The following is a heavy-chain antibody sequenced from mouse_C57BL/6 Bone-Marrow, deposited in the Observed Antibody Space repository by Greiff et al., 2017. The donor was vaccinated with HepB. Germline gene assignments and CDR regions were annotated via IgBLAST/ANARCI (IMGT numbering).Heavy chain of an antibody. CDR3: DTYGSSLMDY. Sequence: VQLQQSGPGLVQPSQSLSITCTVSGFSLTSYGVHWVRQSPGKGLEWLGVIWSGGSTDYNAAFISRLSISKDNSKSQFFFKMNSLQADDTAIYYCDTYGSSLMDYWCQGTTVPVFS. CDR2: IWSGGST. D-gene: IGHD1-1*01. J-gene: IGHJ4*01. V-gene: IGHV2-2*01. CDR1: GFSLTSYG.